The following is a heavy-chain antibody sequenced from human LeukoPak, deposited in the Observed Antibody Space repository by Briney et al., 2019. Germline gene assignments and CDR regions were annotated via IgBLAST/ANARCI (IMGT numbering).Heavy chain of an antibody. CDR1: GFTFSSYD. Sequence: GGSLRLSCAASGFTFSSYDMNWVRQAPGKGLEWVAVISYDGSNKYYADSVKGRFTISRDNSKNTLYLQMNSLRAEDTAVYYCAAPETWGDYFDYWGQGTLVTVSS. J-gene: IGHJ4*02. V-gene: IGHV3-30*03. CDR3: AAPETWGDYFDY. CDR2: ISYDGSNK. D-gene: IGHD3-16*01.